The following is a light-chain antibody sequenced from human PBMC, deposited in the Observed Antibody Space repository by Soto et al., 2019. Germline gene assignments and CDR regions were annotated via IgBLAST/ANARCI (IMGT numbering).Light chain of an antibody. CDR2: GAS. J-gene: IGKJ2*01. CDR1: QSVSSN. V-gene: IGKV3-15*01. Sequence: EIVMTQSPATLSVSPGERATLSCRASQSVSSNLAWYQQKPGQAPRLLIYGASTRATGIPAKFSGSASGTDFTLTISSLQSEAFAVYYCQQYNNWPYTFGPGTKLEIK. CDR3: QQYNNWPYT.